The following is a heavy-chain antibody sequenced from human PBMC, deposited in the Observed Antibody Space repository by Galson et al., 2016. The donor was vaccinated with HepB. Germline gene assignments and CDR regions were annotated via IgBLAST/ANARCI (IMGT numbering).Heavy chain of an antibody. CDR2: IKCDGSHK. D-gene: IGHD1-26*01. CDR1: GFTFSRYC. CDR3: VREWEHWNFDH. Sequence: SLRLSCAASGFTFSRYCMNWVRQAPGMGLEWVSRIKCDGSHKIYVDSVKGRFTISRDNSKNTLYPQVNNLRGEDRAGYYCVREWEHWNFDHWGQGALVTVSS. J-gene: IGHJ4*02. V-gene: IGHV3-74*01.